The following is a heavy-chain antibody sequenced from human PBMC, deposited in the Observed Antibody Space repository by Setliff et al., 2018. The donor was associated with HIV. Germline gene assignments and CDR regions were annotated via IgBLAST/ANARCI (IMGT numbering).Heavy chain of an antibody. CDR3: ASSPAWRSDYGLHTFDY. J-gene: IGHJ4*02. CDR2: VYSSGNT. Sequence: PSETLSLTCTVSGGSISGFYWNWIRQSAGKGLQWIGRVYSSGNTNYNPSFKSRVTMSVDTSKNQFSLKLSSVTAADTAVYYCASSPAWRSDYGLHTFDYWGQGTLVTVSS. D-gene: IGHD4-17*01. CDR1: GGSISGFY. V-gene: IGHV4-4*07.